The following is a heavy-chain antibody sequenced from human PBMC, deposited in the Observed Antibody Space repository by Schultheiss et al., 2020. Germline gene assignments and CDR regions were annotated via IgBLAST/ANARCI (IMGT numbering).Heavy chain of an antibody. CDR1: RFTFSDYW. CDR2: ISYDGSNK. D-gene: IGHD4-23*01. CDR3: AKFLVNLDY. Sequence: GGSLRLSCAASRFTFSDYWMSWVRQAPGKGLEWVAVISYDGSNKYYADSVKGRFTISRDNSKNTLYLQMSSLRAEDTAVYYCAKFLVNLDYWGQGTLVTVSS. J-gene: IGHJ4*02. V-gene: IGHV3-30*18.